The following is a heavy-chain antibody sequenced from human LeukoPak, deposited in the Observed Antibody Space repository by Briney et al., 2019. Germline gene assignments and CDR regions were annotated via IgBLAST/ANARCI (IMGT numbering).Heavy chain of an antibody. CDR3: AREVTKITTWFDP. CDR2: ISSGGTYV. D-gene: IGHD4-11*01. J-gene: IGHJ5*02. Sequence: GGSLRPSCVVSGFTFKTYSMNWARQAPGKGLEWVSSISSGGTYVDYADSVKGRFTISRDNAKNSLYLQMNSLRAEDTAVFYCAREVTKITTWFDPWGQGTLVTVSS. V-gene: IGHV3-21*01. CDR1: GFTFKTYS.